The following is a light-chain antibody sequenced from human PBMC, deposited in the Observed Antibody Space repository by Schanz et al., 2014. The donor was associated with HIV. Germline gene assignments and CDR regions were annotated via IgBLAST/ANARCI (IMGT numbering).Light chain of an antibody. J-gene: IGLJ3*02. Sequence: QSVLTQPPSASGTPGQRVTLSCSGSSSNIGSNTVNWYQQLPGTAPKLLIYSNNQRPSGVPGRLSGSKSGTSASLAISGLQSEDEADYYCGTWDSSLGDWVFGGGTKLTVL. V-gene: IGLV1-44*01. CDR3: GTWDSSLGDWV. CDR1: SSNIGSNT. CDR2: SNN.